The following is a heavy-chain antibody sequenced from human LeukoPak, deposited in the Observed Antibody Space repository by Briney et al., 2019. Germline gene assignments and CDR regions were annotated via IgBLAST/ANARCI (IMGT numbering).Heavy chain of an antibody. CDR3: ARDVGYGVLGVDY. D-gene: IGHD4-17*01. CDR2: ISAYNGNT. V-gene: IGHV1-18*01. CDR1: GYTFTSYG. J-gene: IGHJ4*02. Sequence: ASVKVSCKASGYTFTSYGISWVRQAPGQGLEWMGWISAYNGNTNYAQKFQGRVTMTRDTSISTAYMELSRLRSDDTAVYYCARDVGYGVLGVDYWGQGTLVTVSS.